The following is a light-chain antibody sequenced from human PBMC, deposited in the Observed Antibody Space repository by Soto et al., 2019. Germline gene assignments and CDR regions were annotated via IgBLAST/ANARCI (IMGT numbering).Light chain of an antibody. CDR3: QQYGSSPT. Sequence: EIVLTQSPGTLSFSPGERAALACRASQSVTKNYLAWYQQKPGQAPRRLIYGASTRATGIPDRFSGSGSGTDFTLTIGRLEPEDFAVYYCQQYGSSPTFGEGTRLEIK. CDR2: GAS. CDR1: QSVTKNY. V-gene: IGKV3-20*01. J-gene: IGKJ5*01.